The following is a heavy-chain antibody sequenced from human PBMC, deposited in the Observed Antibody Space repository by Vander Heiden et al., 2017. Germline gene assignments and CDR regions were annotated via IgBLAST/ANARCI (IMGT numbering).Heavy chain of an antibody. J-gene: IGHJ3*02. V-gene: IGHV3-30*01. CDR1: GFTFSSYA. Sequence: PGRSLRLSCAASGFTFSSYAMHWVRQAPGKGLEWVAVISYDGSNKYYADSVKGRFTISRDNSKNTLHLQMNSLRAEDTAVYYCARGSHALNDAFDIWGQGTVVTVSS. D-gene: IGHD1-26*01. CDR3: ARGSHALNDAFDI. CDR2: ISYDGSNK.